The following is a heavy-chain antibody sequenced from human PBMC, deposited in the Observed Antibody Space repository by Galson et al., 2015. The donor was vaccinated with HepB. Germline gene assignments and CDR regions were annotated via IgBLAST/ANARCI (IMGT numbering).Heavy chain of an antibody. CDR1: GYTFTSYD. D-gene: IGHD1-7*01. V-gene: IGHV1-8*01. Sequence: SVKVSCKASGYTFTSYDINWVRQATGQGLEWMGWMNPNSGNTGYAQKFQGRVTMTRNTSISTAYMELSSLRSEDTAVYYCARGSSNIYNWNYLVWGQGTLVTVSS. J-gene: IGHJ4*02. CDR2: MNPNSGNT. CDR3: ARGSSNIYNWNYLV.